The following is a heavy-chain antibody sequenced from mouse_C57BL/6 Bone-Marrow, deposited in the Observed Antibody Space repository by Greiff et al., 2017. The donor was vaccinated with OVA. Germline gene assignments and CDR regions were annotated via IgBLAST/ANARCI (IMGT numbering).Heavy chain of an antibody. V-gene: IGHV2-5*01. CDR2: IWRGGST. CDR3: AKGEISKLHYAMDY. D-gene: IGHD1-1*01. J-gene: IGHJ4*01. Sequence: VKLQESGPGLVQPSQSLSITCTVSGFSLTSYGVHWVRQSPGKGLEWLGVIWRGGSTDYNAAFMSRLSITKDNSKSQVFFKMNSLQADDTAIYYCAKGEISKLHYAMDYWGQGTSVTVSS. CDR1: GFSLTSYG.